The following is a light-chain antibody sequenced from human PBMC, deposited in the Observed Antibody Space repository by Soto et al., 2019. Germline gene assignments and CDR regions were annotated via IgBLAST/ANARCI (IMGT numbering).Light chain of an antibody. CDR3: MQGTHWPPYT. CDR1: QSLVFSDGNNY. J-gene: IGKJ2*01. V-gene: IGKV2-30*01. Sequence: DVVMTQSPLSLPVTLGQPASISCRSSQSLVFSDGNNYLSWIQQRPGQSPRRLIYKVSNRDSGVPDRFSGSGSGSDLKLKISRVEAEDVGVYYCMQGTHWPPYTFGQGTKLEIK. CDR2: KVS.